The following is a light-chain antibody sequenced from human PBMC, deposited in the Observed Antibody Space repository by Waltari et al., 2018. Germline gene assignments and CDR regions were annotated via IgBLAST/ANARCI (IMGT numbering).Light chain of an antibody. V-gene: IGKV1-39*01. CDR3: QQSYRTPT. J-gene: IGKJ1*01. CDR2: GAS. CDR1: QSVSNN. Sequence: DIEMTQSPSSLSASVGDSVTISCRASQSVSNNLHWYRQRPGTAPALLIYGASILQSGVPSRFSGSGSGTHFTLTITSLQPEDFATYYCQQSYRTPTFGQGTKVEI.